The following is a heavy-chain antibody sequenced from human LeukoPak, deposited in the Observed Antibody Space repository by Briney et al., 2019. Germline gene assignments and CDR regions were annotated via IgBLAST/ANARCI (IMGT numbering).Heavy chain of an antibody. Sequence: GGSLRLSCAASGFTFSSYAMHWVRQAPGKGLEWVAVISYDGSNKYYADSVKGRFTISRDNSKNTLYLQMNSLRAEDTAVYYCARDASIAAHDAFDIWAKGQWSPSLQ. CDR2: ISYDGSNK. CDR1: GFTFSSYA. J-gene: IGHJ3*02. V-gene: IGHV3-30-3*01. CDR3: ARDASIAAHDAFDI. D-gene: IGHD6-13*01.